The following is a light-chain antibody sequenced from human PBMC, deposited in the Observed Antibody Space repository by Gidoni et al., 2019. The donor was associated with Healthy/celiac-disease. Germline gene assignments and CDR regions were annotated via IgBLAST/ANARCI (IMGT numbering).Light chain of an antibody. CDR3: QQYNNWPPYT. V-gene: IGKV3-15*01. J-gene: IGKJ2*01. CDR1: QSVSSH. CDR2: GAS. Sequence: EIVMTQSPATLSVSPGERATLSCRASQSVSSHVAWYQQKPGQAPRLLIYGASTRATGIPARFSGIGSGTEFTLTISSLHSEDFAVYYCQQYNNWPPYTFGQGTKLEIK.